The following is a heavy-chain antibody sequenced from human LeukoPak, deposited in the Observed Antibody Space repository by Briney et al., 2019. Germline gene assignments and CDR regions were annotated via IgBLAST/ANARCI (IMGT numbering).Heavy chain of an antibody. CDR2: INPNSGGT. CDR3: AREAGGGSSWYSHFDY. Sequence: ASVKVSCKASGYTFTGYYMHWVRQAPGQGLEWMGWINPNSGGTNYAQKFQGRVTMTRDTSISTAYMELSRLRSDDTAVYYCAREAGGGSSWYSHFDYWGQGTLVTVSS. V-gene: IGHV1-2*02. J-gene: IGHJ4*02. D-gene: IGHD6-13*01. CDR1: GYTFTGYY.